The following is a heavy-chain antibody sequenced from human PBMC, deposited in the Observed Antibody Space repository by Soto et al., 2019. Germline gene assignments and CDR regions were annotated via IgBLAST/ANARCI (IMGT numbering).Heavy chain of an antibody. Sequence: GSLRLSCEGSTFTFSNYSLNWVRQAPGKGLEWVSSISATSFYIFYADSVKGRFTISRDNAKNSVSLQMNSLRVEDTALYYCARVNSATGSTHFDHWGQGTLVTVSS. D-gene: IGHD3-9*01. V-gene: IGHV3-21*01. J-gene: IGHJ4*02. CDR1: TFTFSNYS. CDR3: ARVNSATGSTHFDH. CDR2: ISATSFYI.